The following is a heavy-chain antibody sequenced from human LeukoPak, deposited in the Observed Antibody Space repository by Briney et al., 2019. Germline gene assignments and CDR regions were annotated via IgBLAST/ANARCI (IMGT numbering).Heavy chain of an antibody. Sequence: SETLSLTCTVSGGSISSGSYYWTWIRQPAGKGLEWIGRIYTSGSTNYNPSLKSRVIISGDTSKNQFSLKLSSVTAADTAVYYCARVPTAILVLDYWGQGTLVTVSS. CDR2: IYTSGST. CDR1: GGSISSGSYY. D-gene: IGHD2-2*01. CDR3: ARVPTAILVLDY. V-gene: IGHV4-61*02. J-gene: IGHJ4*02.